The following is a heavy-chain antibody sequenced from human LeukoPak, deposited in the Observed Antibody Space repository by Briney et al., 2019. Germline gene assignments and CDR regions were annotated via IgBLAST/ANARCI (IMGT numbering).Heavy chain of an antibody. D-gene: IGHD1-26*01. CDR3: ARFKGGTGFDY. V-gene: IGHV4-39*01. CDR2: ISSSGKA. CDR1: GGSITTTDFD. Sequence: SETLSLSCAVSGGSITTTDFDWAWIRQPPGQGFEWIATISSSGKAYYYPSLMSRVTISVDTSKNQFSLDVTSVTAADTGLFYCARFKGGTGFDYWGRGILVIVS. J-gene: IGHJ4*02.